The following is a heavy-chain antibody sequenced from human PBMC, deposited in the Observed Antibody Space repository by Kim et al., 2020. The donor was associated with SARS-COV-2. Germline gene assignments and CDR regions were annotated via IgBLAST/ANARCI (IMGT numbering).Heavy chain of an antibody. Sequence: GGSLRLSCAASGFTFSRYWMTWVRQAPGKGLEWVANIKEDGSGKYYVDSVKGRFTISRDNAKNSLYLQMNSLRVEDTAVYYCARDPESDSSGSLGYWGQGTLVTVSS. CDR1: GFTFSRYW. D-gene: IGHD3-22*01. V-gene: IGHV3-7*01. J-gene: IGHJ4*02. CDR2: IKEDGSGK. CDR3: ARDPESDSSGSLGY.